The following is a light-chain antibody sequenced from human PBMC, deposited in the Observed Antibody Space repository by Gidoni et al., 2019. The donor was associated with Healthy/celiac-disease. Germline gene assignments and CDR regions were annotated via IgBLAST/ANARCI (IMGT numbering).Light chain of an antibody. CDR3: QQRSNWLT. J-gene: IGKJ4*01. CDR1: QSVSSY. V-gene: IGKV3-11*01. Sequence: EIVLTQSPATLSLAPGERATLPCRASQSVSSYLAWYQQKPGQAPRLLLYDASNMATGIPARFSGSGSGTDFTLTISSLEPEDFAVYYCQQRSNWLTFXGXTKVEIK. CDR2: DAS.